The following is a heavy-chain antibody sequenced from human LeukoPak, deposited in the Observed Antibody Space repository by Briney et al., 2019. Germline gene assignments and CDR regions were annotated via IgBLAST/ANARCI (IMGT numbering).Heavy chain of an antibody. V-gene: IGHV4-59*01. CDR3: ARGRGQSPGGYPGLWWDY. CDR2: IYYSGST. D-gene: IGHD4/OR15-4a*01. Sequence: SETLSLTCTVSGGSISSYYWSWIRQPPGKGLEWIGYIYYSGSTNYNPSLKSRVTISVDTSKNQFSLKLSSVTAADTAVYYCARGRGQSPGGYPGLWWDYWGQGTLVTVSS. CDR1: GGSISSYY. J-gene: IGHJ4*02.